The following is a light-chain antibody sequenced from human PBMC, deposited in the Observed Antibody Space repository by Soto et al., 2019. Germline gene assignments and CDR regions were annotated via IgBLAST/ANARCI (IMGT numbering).Light chain of an antibody. J-gene: IGKJ4*01. CDR1: QDIRNY. Sequence: DIQMTQSPSSLSASVGDRVTITCRASQDIRNYLNWYQQKPEKVPKLLIYDASTLNAGVPSRFSARGSGTPVTFVISSLQPEDVGAYYCQQFESVPLTCGGGTKLEIK. V-gene: IGKV1-33*01. CDR3: QQFESVPLT. CDR2: DAS.